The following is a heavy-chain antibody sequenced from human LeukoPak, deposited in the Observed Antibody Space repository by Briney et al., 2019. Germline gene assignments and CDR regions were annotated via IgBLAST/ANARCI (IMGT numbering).Heavy chain of an antibody. CDR1: GYTFTSYG. V-gene: IGHV1-18*01. J-gene: IGHJ6*02. CDR2: IH. Sequence: ASVKVSCKASGYTFTSYGISWVRQAPGQGLEWMGWIHKLCTEAPGQSHHDHRHIHEHSLHGAEDTAVYYCAREGCSSNSCYIYYGMDVWGQGTTVTVSS. CDR3: AREGCSSNSCYIYYGMDV. D-gene: IGHD2-2*02.